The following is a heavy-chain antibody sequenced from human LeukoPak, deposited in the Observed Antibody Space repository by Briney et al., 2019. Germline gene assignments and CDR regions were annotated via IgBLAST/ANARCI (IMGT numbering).Heavy chain of an antibody. CDR1: GGSFSGYY. D-gene: IGHD6-19*01. CDR2: IYYSGST. Sequence: SETLSLTCAVYGGSFSGYYWSWIRQPPGKGLEWIGYIYYSGSTNYNPSLKSRVTISVDTSKNQFSLKLNSVTAADTAVYYCARDRSGWYYWFDPWGQGTLVTVSS. CDR3: ARDRSGWYYWFDP. V-gene: IGHV4-59*01. J-gene: IGHJ5*02.